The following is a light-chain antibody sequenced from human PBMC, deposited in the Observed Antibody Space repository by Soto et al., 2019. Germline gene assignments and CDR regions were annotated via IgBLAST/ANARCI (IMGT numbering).Light chain of an antibody. J-gene: IGLJ3*02. CDR1: SNDVGFYDY. V-gene: IGLV2-14*01. CDR3: SAYTSSSTQV. CDR2: EVI. Sequence: QSALTQPASVSGSPGQSITISCTGTSNDVGFYDYVSWYQQHPGKAPKLIIYEVINRPSGVSNRFSGSKSGNTASLTISGLQAEDEADYSCSAYTSSSTQVFGGGTKLTVL.